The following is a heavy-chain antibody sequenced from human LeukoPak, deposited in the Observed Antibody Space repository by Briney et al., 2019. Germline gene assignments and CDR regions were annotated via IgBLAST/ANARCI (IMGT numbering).Heavy chain of an antibody. CDR1: GFTFSSYS. D-gene: IGHD3-10*01. CDR2: ISNSSSYI. V-gene: IGHV3-21*01. Sequence: GGSLRLSCAASGFTFSSYSMNWVRQAPGKGLEWVSSISNSSSYIYYADSVKGRFTISRDNAKNSLYLQMNSLRAEDTAVYYCARVESYGSGREYYYYGMDVWGQGTTVTVSS. CDR3: ARVESYGSGREYYYYGMDV. J-gene: IGHJ6*02.